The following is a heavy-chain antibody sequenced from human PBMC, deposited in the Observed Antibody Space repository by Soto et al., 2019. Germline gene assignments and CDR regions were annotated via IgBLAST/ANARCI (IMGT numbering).Heavy chain of an antibody. D-gene: IGHD1-1*01. CDR3: TRDPDTTSKIDH. CDR2: MSPTGRRL. CDR1: GFTFSKHH. J-gene: IGHJ4*02. V-gene: IGHV3-11*01. Sequence: AGSLRLSCTASGFTFSKHHMSWIRQSPGKGLEWVSYMSPTGRRLYYADSVRGRFTISRDNAKSSLYLQMSGPRAEDTALYYCTRDPDTTSKIDHWGQGTQVTVSS.